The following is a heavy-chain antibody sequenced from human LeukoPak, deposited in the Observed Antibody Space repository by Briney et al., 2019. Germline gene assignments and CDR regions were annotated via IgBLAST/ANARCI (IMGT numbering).Heavy chain of an antibody. J-gene: IGHJ6*02. CDR1: GYIFTNYW. Sequence: GESLKISCQVSGYIFTNYWIGWARQVPGKGLEWMGITYFGDSDTRYSPSFQGQVTISADKSINTAYLQWSSLRASDTAMYYCARYLPGYYGMDVWGQGTTVAVSS. CDR3: ARYLPGYYGMDV. V-gene: IGHV5-51*01. CDR2: TYFGDSDT.